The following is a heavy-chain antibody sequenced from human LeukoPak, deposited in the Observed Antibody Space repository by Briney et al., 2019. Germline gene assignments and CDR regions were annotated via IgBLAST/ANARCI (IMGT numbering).Heavy chain of an antibody. CDR1: GGTFSSYA. Sequence: ASVKVSCKASGGTFSSYAISWVRQAPGQGLEWMGGIIPIFGTANYAQKFQGRVTITTDESTSTAYMELSSLGSEDTAVYYCASPQPRQGPRVQQLDYWGQGTLVTVSS. V-gene: IGHV1-69*05. CDR2: IIPIFGTA. CDR3: ASPQPRQGPRVQQLDY. J-gene: IGHJ4*02. D-gene: IGHD6-13*01.